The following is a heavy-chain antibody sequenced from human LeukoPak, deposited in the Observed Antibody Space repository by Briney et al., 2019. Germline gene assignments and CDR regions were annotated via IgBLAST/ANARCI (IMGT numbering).Heavy chain of an antibody. CDR2: ISSSSSTI. D-gene: IGHD3-10*01. J-gene: IGHJ4*02. CDR1: GFTFSSYS. V-gene: IGHV3-48*04. Sequence: PGGSLRLSCAASGFTFSSYSMNWVRQAPGKGLEWVSYISSSSSTIYYADSVKGRFTISRDNAKNSLYLQMNSLRAEDTAVYYCARALKDGSGSYYTYWGQGTLVTVSS. CDR3: ARALKDGSGSYYTY.